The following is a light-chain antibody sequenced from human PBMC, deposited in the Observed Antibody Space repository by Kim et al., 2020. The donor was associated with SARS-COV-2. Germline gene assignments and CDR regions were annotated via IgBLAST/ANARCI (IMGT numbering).Light chain of an antibody. CDR1: RRTGSSN. CDR2: GAS. V-gene: IGKV3-20*01. Sequence: LPGEQAAPPCRGGRRTGSSNLAWYQQRPGQAPRLLMYGASSRATGIPDRFSGSGSGTEFTLTISRLESEDFAVYYCQQYISSPQTFGGGTKVDIK. CDR3: QQYISSPQT. J-gene: IGKJ4*01.